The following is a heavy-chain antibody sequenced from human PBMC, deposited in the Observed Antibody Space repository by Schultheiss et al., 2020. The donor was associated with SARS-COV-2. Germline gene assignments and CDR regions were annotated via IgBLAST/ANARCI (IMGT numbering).Heavy chain of an antibody. Sequence: TLSLTCTVSGGSISSYYWSWIRQPPGKALEWLALIDWDDDKYYSTSLKTRLTISKDTSKNQVVLTMTNMDPVDTATYYCARITVYDSSGYRGGGAFDIWGQGTMVTVSS. V-gene: IGHV2-70*18. CDR2: IDWDDDK. J-gene: IGHJ3*02. CDR1: GGSISSYY. CDR3: ARITVYDSSGYRGGGAFDI. D-gene: IGHD3-22*01.